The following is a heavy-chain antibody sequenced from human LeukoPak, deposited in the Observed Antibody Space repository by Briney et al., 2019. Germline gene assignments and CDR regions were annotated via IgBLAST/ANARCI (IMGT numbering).Heavy chain of an antibody. Sequence: GESLRVSCAASGFSFSSYSMNWVRQAPGKGLEWVSSISSSSSYIYYADSVKGRFTISRDNAKNSLYLQMNSLRAEDTAVYYCAREYKGQQQLVPVRAFDIWGQGTMVTVSS. D-gene: IGHD6-13*01. J-gene: IGHJ3*02. V-gene: IGHV3-21*01. CDR2: ISSSSSYI. CDR1: GFSFSSYS. CDR3: AREYKGQQQLVPVRAFDI.